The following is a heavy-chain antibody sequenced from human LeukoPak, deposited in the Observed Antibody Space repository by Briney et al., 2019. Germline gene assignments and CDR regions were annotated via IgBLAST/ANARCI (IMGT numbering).Heavy chain of an antibody. CDR2: ISGSGYYT. D-gene: IGHD3-16*01. CDR3: AKDGSWGDYYIYFYMDV. V-gene: IGHV3-23*01. J-gene: IGHJ6*03. CDR1: GFTFGSFA. Sequence: GGSLRLSCEASGFTFGSFAMSWVRQAPGKGLEWVSGISGSGYYTYYADSVKGRFTISRDNSKNTLYIQMNSLRAEDTAVYYCAKDGSWGDYYIYFYMDVWGKGTTVTVSS.